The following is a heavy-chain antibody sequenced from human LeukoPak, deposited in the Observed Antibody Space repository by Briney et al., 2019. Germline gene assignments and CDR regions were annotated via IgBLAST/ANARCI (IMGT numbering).Heavy chain of an antibody. CDR3: ARGGITYYYDSSGYPWYFDY. CDR1: GYTFTSYG. D-gene: IGHD3-22*01. Sequence: ASVKVSCKASGYTFTSYGISWVRQAPGQGLEWMGWISAYNGNTNYAQKLQGRVTMTTDTSTSTAYMELRSLRSDDTAAYYCARGGITYYYDSSGYPWYFDYWGQGTLVTVSS. CDR2: ISAYNGNT. V-gene: IGHV1-18*01. J-gene: IGHJ4*02.